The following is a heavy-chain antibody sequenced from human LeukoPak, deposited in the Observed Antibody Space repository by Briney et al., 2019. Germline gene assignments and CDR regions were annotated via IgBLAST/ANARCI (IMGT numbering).Heavy chain of an antibody. D-gene: IGHD3-3*01. J-gene: IGHJ4*02. CDR1: GFTFSSYT. CDR3: AKDRHTGITIFGVVTY. Sequence: GGSLKLSCAASGFTFSSYTMHWVRQAPGEGLEWVAVISYDGSNKYYADSVKGRFTISRDNSKNTLYLQMNSLRAEDTAVYYCAKDRHTGITIFGVVTYWGQGTLVTVSS. V-gene: IGHV3-30*04. CDR2: ISYDGSNK.